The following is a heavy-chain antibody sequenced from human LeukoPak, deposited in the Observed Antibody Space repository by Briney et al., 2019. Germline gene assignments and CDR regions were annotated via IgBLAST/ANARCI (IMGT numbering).Heavy chain of an antibody. CDR2: IYTSGST. J-gene: IGHJ4*02. D-gene: IGHD1-26*01. V-gene: IGHV4-4*07. CDR3: AWDSGSYGEFDY. CDR1: GGSISSYY. Sequence: SETLSLTCTVSGGSISSYYWSWIRQPAGKGLERIGRIYTSGSTNYNPSLKSRVTMSVDTSKNQFSLKLSSVTAADTAVYYCAWDSGSYGEFDYWGQGTLVTVSS.